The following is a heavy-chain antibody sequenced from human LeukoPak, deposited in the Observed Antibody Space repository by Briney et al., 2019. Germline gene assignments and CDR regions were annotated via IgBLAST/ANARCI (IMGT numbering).Heavy chain of an antibody. V-gene: IGHV1-69*13. CDR3: ARGPIVVVVAATRYYYMDV. J-gene: IGHJ6*03. D-gene: IGHD2-15*01. CDR1: GVTFSSYA. CDR2: IIPIFGTA. Sequence: SVKVSCKASGVTFSSYAISWVRQAPGQGLEWMGGIIPIFGTANYAQKFQGRVTITADESTSTAYMELSNLRSEDTAVYYCARGPIVVVVAATRYYYMDVWGKGTTVTVSS.